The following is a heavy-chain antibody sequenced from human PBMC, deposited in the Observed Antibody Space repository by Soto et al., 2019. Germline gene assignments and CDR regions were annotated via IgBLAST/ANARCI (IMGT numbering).Heavy chain of an antibody. CDR1: GGSVSRGGYY. D-gene: IGHD3-10*02. CDR3: ARERRDSWPTMFFDD. CDR2: IYSTGST. V-gene: IGHV4-31*03. J-gene: IGHJ4*02. Sequence: SETLSLTCSVSGGSVSRGGYYWSWIRQVPGKGPEWIGYIYSTGSTLYNPSLKSRLTMSLDTPKNQFSLNLSSVTAADTAFYYCARERRDSWPTMFFDDWGPGSLVTVSS.